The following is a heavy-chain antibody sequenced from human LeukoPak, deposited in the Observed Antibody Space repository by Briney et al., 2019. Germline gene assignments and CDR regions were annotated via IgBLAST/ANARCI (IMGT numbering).Heavy chain of an antibody. CDR2: IYYSGST. V-gene: IGHV4-59*01. Sequence: ASETLSLTCTVSGGSISSYYWSWIRQPPGKGLEWIGYIYYSGSTNYNPSLKSRVTISVDTSKNQFSLKLSSVTAADTAVYYCTTTYFGSRSALYSNYALGYCGQGTLVTVSS. J-gene: IGHJ4*02. D-gene: IGHD4-4*01. CDR1: GGSISSYY. CDR3: TTTYFGSRSALYSNYALGY.